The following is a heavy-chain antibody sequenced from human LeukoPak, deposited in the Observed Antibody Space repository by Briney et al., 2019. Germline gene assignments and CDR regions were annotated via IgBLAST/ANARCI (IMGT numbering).Heavy chain of an antibody. J-gene: IGHJ4*02. CDR3: ARERSLSYYFDY. V-gene: IGHV3-33*08. Sequence: GGSLRLSCEASGFTFSSYGMHWVRQAPAKGQEWVAVIWYDGNHEYYADSVKGRFTISRDNSKNTLYLQMNSLRAEDTAVYYCARERSLSYYFDYWGQGTLVTVSS. CDR2: IWYDGNHE. CDR1: GFTFSSYG. D-gene: IGHD1-26*01.